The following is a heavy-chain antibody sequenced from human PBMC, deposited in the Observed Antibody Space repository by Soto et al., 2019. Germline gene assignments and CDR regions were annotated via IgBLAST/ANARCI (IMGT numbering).Heavy chain of an antibody. J-gene: IGHJ3*02. CDR3: ARENIVATISETYDAFDI. CDR1: GYTFTGYY. CDR2: INPNSGGT. D-gene: IGHD5-12*01. V-gene: IGHV1-2*04. Sequence: GASVKVPCKASGYTFTGYYMHWVRQAPGQGLEWMGWINPNSGGTNYAQKFQGWVTMTRDTSISTAYMELSRLRSDDTAVYYCARENIVATISETYDAFDIWGQGTMVTVSS.